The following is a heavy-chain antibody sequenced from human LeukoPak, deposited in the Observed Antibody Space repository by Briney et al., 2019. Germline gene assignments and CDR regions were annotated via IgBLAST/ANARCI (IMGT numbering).Heavy chain of an antibody. D-gene: IGHD3-16*01. V-gene: IGHV6-1*01. CDR3: AREGGDAFDI. CDR2: TYYRSKWYN. CDR1: GDSVSTSSAA. J-gene: IGHJ3*02. Sequence: SQTLSLTCAISGDSVSTSSAAWNWIRQSPSRGLEWLGRTYYRSKWYNDYAVSVKSRITINPETSKNQFSLHLNYVTPEDTAVYYCAREGGDAFDIWGQGTMVTVSS.